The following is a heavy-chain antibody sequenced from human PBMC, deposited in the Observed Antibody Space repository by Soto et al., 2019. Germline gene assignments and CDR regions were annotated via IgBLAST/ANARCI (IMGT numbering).Heavy chain of an antibody. CDR2: IDPSDSYT. V-gene: IGHV5-10-1*01. Sequence: PGESLKISCKGSGYSLTSYWISWVRQMPGKGLEWMGRIDPSDSYTNYSPSFQGHVTISADKSISTAYLQWSSLKASDTAMYYCARHVSNSPLYFDYWGQGTLVTVSS. D-gene: IGHD5-18*01. J-gene: IGHJ4*02. CDR3: ARHVSNSPLYFDY. CDR1: GYSLTSYW.